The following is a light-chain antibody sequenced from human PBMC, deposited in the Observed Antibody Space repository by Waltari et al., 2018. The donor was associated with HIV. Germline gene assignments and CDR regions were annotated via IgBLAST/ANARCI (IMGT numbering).Light chain of an antibody. CDR2: GAS. Sequence: DIQMTQSPSSLSASVGARVSITCRASQPLKNNLNWYRQTPVKAPKLLIFGASNLQSGVPSRFTGTGSGTYFTLTVSSLQPEDFATYYCQQTYMTPQTFGQGTRLEIK. CDR3: QQTYMTPQT. J-gene: IGKJ5*01. CDR1: QPLKNN. V-gene: IGKV1-39*01.